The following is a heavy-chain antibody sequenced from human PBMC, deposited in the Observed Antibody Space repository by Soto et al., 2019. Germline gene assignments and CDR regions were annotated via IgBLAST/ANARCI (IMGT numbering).Heavy chain of an antibody. Sequence: EGSLRLSCAASGFTFSSYGMHWVRQAPGKGLEWVAVIWYDGSNKYYADSVKGRFTISRDNSKNTLYLQMNSLRAEDTAVYYCASQKPYCSSTSCYRRAPNWFDPWGQGTLVTVSS. J-gene: IGHJ5*02. V-gene: IGHV3-33*01. D-gene: IGHD2-2*01. CDR2: IWYDGSNK. CDR1: GFTFSSYG. CDR3: ASQKPYCSSTSCYRRAPNWFDP.